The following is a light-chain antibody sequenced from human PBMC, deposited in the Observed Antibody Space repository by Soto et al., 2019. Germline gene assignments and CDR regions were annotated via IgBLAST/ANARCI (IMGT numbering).Light chain of an antibody. CDR3: SSYSSTYTLL. CDR2: QVS. Sequence: QSVLTQPASVSGSPGQSITISCTGTSSNVGSYKLVSWYQQHPGKAPKLMIYQVSNRPSGVSSRFSGSKSGDTASLTISGLQAEDEGDYFCSSYSSTYTLLFGSGTKVTVL. CDR1: SSNVGSYKL. V-gene: IGLV2-14*02. J-gene: IGLJ1*01.